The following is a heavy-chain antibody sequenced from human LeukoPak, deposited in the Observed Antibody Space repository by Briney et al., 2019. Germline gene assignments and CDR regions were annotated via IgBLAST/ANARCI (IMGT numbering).Heavy chain of an antibody. CDR1: GFTFSNYT. D-gene: IGHD3-9*01. CDR2: ISYDGSNK. J-gene: IGHJ4*02. CDR3: ARGPTYYDILTGYTI. V-gene: IGHV3-30-3*01. Sequence: PGGSLRLSCAASGFTFSNYTIHWARQAPGKGLEWVAVISYDGSNKYYADSVKGRFTISRDNSKNTLYLQMNSLRTEDTAVYYCARGPTYYDILTGYTIWGQGTLVTVSS.